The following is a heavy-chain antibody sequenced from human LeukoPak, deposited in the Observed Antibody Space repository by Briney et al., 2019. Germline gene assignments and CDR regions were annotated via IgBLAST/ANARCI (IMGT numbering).Heavy chain of an antibody. CDR2: IKTSGSA. D-gene: IGHD2-8*01. CDR1: GGSISNYF. CDR3: ARGYCANSTCYNFGY. V-gene: IGHV4-59*01. J-gene: IGHJ4*02. Sequence: SETLSLTCTVSGGSISNYFWNWIRQPPGKGLEWIGYIKTSGSAYCNPSLKSRVTVSVDTSKNQFSLKLSSVTAADTAVYYCARGYCANSTCYNFGYWGQGTLVTVSS.